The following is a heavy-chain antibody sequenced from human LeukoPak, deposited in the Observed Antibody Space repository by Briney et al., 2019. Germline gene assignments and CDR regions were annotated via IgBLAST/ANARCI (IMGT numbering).Heavy chain of an antibody. CDR1: GFNVRSNF. J-gene: IGHJ4*02. D-gene: IGHD2-2*01. CDR2: IYTGGST. V-gene: IGHV3-53*01. Sequence: PGGSLRLSCAASGFNVRSNFMAWVRQAPGKGLEWVSVIYTGGSTYYADSVKGRFTISRDNSQNTVSLQMNSVRAEDTAMYYCVRGVPQLLYYWGQGTLVSVSS. CDR3: VRGVPQLLYY.